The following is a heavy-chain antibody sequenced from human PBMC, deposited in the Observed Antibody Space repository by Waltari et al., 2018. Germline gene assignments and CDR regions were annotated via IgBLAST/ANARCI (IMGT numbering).Heavy chain of an antibody. V-gene: IGHV1-8*03. CDR3: ARSRGGYDYIWGSYRPYYFDY. Sequence: QVQLVQSGAEVKKPGSSVKVSCKASGGTFGSYAISWVRQAPGQGLEWMGWMNPNSGNTGYAQKFQGRVTITRNTSISTAYMELSSLRSEDTAVYYCARSRGGYDYIWGSYRPYYFDYWGQGTLVTVSS. D-gene: IGHD3-16*02. CDR1: GGTFGSYA. CDR2: MNPNSGNT. J-gene: IGHJ4*02.